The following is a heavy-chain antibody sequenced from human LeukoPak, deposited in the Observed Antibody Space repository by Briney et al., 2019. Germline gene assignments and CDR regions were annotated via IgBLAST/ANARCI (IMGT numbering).Heavy chain of an antibody. CDR1: GGSISSYY. CDR3: ARDSLVGAYYYFDF. CDR2: IYTSGST. D-gene: IGHD1-26*01. Sequence: SETLSLTCTVSGGSISSYYWSWIRQPAGKGLEWIGRIYTSGSTDYNPSLKSRVTMSVDTSKNQFSLKLSSVTAADTAVYYCARDSLVGAYYYFDFWGQGTLVTVSS. J-gene: IGHJ4*02. V-gene: IGHV4-4*07.